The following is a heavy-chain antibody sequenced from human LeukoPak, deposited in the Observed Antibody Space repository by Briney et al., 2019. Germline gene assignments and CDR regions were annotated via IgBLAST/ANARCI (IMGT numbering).Heavy chain of an antibody. V-gene: IGHV3-23*01. J-gene: IGHJ3*02. CDR3: AKDLPLQSGIYGRYAFDI. Sequence: GGSLRLSCAASGFTFSNYAMSWVRPAPGKGLEWFSGISLSGGSTHYADSVKGRFSISRDNSKNTLYLQMSSLRAEDTAIYYCAKDLPLQSGIYGRYAFDIWGQGTMVTASS. D-gene: IGHD1-26*01. CDR2: ISLSGGST. CDR1: GFTFSNYA.